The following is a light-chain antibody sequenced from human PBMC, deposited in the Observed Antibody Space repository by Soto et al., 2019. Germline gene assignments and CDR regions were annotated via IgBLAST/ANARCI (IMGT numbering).Light chain of an antibody. J-gene: IGLJ2*01. CDR2: AVT. V-gene: IGLV2-23*02. CDR3: CSFVGRTTVI. CDR1: SSDVGSYDL. Sequence: QSVLTQPASVSGSPGQSITLSCTGTSSDVGSYDLVSWYQQHPGKAPKLLIYAVTERPSGVSNRFSGSKSGNTASLTISGLQTEDEAYYYCCSFVGRTTVIFGGGTKVTVL.